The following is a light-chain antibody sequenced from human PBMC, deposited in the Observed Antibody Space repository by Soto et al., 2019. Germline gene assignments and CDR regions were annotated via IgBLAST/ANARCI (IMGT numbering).Light chain of an antibody. Sequence: EIVLTQSPGTLSLSPGERATLSCRASQSVSSSYLAWYQQKPGQAPKFLIYGVSSRAPGIPVRFSGSGSGTDFTLTISRLEPEDFALYYCREYDSSQWTFGQWTKVEIK. CDR1: QSVSSSY. CDR2: GVS. J-gene: IGKJ1*01. CDR3: REYDSSQWT. V-gene: IGKV3-20*01.